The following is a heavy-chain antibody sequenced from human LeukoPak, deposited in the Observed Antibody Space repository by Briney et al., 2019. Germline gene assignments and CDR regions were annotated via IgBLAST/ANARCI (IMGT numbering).Heavy chain of an antibody. Sequence: SQTLSLTCTVSGGSISSGSYYWSWIRQPAGKGLEWIGRIYTSGSTNYNPSLKSRVTISVDTSKNQFSLKLSSVTAADTAVYYCAREGLEYCSGGSCYFNWFDPWGRGTLVTVSS. V-gene: IGHV4-61*02. D-gene: IGHD2-15*01. CDR1: GGSISSGSYY. J-gene: IGHJ5*02. CDR2: IYTSGST. CDR3: AREGLEYCSGGSCYFNWFDP.